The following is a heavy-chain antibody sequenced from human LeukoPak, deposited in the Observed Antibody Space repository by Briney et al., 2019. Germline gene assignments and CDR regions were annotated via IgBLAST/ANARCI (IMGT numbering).Heavy chain of an antibody. CDR1: GGSISSSSYY. J-gene: IGHJ4*02. D-gene: IGHD3-22*01. Sequence: SETLSLTCTVSGGSISSSSYYWGWIRQPPGKGLEWIGSIYYSGSTYYNPSLKSRVTTSVDTSKNQFSLKLSSVTAADTAVYYCARDPYYYDSSGYYSRTIDYWGQGTLVTVSS. V-gene: IGHV4-39*07. CDR3: ARDPYYYDSSGYYSRTIDY. CDR2: IYYSGST.